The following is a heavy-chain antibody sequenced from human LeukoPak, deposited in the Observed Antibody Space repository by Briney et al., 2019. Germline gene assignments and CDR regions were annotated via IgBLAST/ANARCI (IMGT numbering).Heavy chain of an antibody. CDR3: ARNQQLGGHSYYYYGMDV. J-gene: IGHJ6*02. CDR2: ISGGGVTT. CDR1: GFTFSSYA. D-gene: IGHD3-16*01. V-gene: IGHV3-23*01. Sequence: LSGGSLRLSCAASGFTFSSYAMSWVRQAPGKGLEWVSAISGGGVTTYYADSVKGRFTISRDNSKNTLYLQMNSLRADDTAIYYCARNQQLGGHSYYYYGMDVWGQGTTVTVSS.